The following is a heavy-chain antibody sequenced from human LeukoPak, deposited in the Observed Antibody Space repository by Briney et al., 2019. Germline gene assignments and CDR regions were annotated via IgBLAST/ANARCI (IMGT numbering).Heavy chain of an antibody. D-gene: IGHD3-3*01. CDR2: IYYSGST. CDR1: GGSISSSSYY. Sequence: TSETLSLTCTVSGGSISSSSYYWGWIRQPPGKGLEWIGSIYYSGSTYYHPSLKSRVTISVDTSKNQFSLKLSSVTAADTAVYYCARTYYDFWSGYYYPIDYWGQGTLVTVSS. CDR3: ARTYYDFWSGYYYPIDY. J-gene: IGHJ4*02. V-gene: IGHV4-39*07.